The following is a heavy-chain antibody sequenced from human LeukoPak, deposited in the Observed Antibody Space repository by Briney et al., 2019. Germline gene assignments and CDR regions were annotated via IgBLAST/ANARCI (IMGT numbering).Heavy chain of an antibody. J-gene: IGHJ5*02. CDR2: IKSKSDGGTT. D-gene: IGHD2-15*01. CDR3: TTDYSNWFDP. Sequence: GGSLRLSCAASGFTFSDYFMSWVRQAPGKGLEWVGRIKSKSDGGTTDYAAPVKGRFTISRDDSKNTLYLQMNSLKTEDTAVYYCTTDYSNWFDPWGQGTLVTVSS. CDR1: GFTFSDYF. V-gene: IGHV3-15*01.